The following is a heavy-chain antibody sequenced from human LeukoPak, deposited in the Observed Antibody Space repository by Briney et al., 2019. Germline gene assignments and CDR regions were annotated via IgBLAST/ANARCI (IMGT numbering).Heavy chain of an antibody. CDR1: GGSFSGYY. Sequence: SETLSLTCAVYGGSFSGYYWSWIRQPPGKGLEWIGEINHSGSTNYNPSLKSRVTISVDTSKNQFSLKLSSVTAADTAVYYCARRGGRYGSGSYYDWGQGTLVTVSS. D-gene: IGHD3-10*01. CDR2: INHSGST. J-gene: IGHJ4*02. V-gene: IGHV4-34*01. CDR3: ARRGGRYGSGSYYD.